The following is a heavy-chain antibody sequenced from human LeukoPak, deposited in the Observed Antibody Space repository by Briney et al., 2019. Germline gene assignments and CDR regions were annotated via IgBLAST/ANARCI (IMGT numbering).Heavy chain of an antibody. CDR2: IYYSGNT. J-gene: IGHJ4*02. D-gene: IGHD6-13*01. V-gene: IGHV4-39*07. CDR3: ANQNTVGWKQQLATFDY. CDR1: GGSISSSSYY. Sequence: SETLSLTCTVSGGSISSSSYYWGWIRQPPGKGLEWIGSIYYSGNTYYNPSLKSRVTISVDTSKNQFSLKLSSVTAADTAVYYCANQNTVGWKQQLATFDYWGQGTLVTVSS.